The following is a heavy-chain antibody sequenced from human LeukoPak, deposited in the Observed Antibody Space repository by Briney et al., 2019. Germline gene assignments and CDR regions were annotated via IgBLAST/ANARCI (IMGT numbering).Heavy chain of an antibody. Sequence: GGSLRLSCAASGFTFSSYAMSWVRQAPGKGLEWISGISGSGGSTYYADSVKGRFTISRDNSKNTLYLQMNSLRAEDTAIYYCAKDMSYGSGTSDYWGQGTLVTVSS. J-gene: IGHJ4*02. CDR3: AKDMSYGSGTSDY. D-gene: IGHD3-10*01. CDR2: ISGSGGST. CDR1: GFTFSSYA. V-gene: IGHV3-23*01.